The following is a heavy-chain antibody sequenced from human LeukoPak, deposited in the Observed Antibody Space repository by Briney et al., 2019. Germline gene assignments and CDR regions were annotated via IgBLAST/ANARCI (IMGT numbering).Heavy chain of an antibody. CDR1: GGTFSSYA. J-gene: IGHJ3*02. Sequence: ASVKVSCKASGGTFSSYAISWVRQAPGQGLEWMGRITPILGIANYAQKFQGRVTITADKSTSTAYMELSSLRSEDTAVYYCAVTAYYYDSSGYPDAFDIWGQGTMVTVSS. CDR3: AVTAYYYDSSGYPDAFDI. CDR2: ITPILGIA. D-gene: IGHD3-22*01. V-gene: IGHV1-69*04.